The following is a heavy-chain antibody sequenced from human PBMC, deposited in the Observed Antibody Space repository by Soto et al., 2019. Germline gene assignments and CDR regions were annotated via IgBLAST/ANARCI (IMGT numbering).Heavy chain of an antibody. CDR2: IIPIFGTA. V-gene: IGHV1-69*13. CDR1: GGTFSSYA. CDR3: ARGEGYKIFGVVHYYGMDV. Sequence: SVKVSCKASGGTFSSYAISWVRQAPGQGLEWMGGIIPIFGTANYAQKFQGRVTITADESTSTAYMELSSLRSEDTAVYYCARGEGYKIFGVVHYYGMDVWGQGTTVTVSS. J-gene: IGHJ6*02. D-gene: IGHD3-3*01.